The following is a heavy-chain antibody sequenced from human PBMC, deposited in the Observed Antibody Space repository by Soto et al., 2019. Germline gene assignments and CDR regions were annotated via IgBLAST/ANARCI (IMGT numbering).Heavy chain of an antibody. D-gene: IGHD2-15*01. CDR2: ISYDGGNK. CDR1: GFTFSSYA. Sequence: QVQLVESGGGVVQPGRSLRLSCAASGFTFSSYAMHWVRQAPGKGLEWVAVISYDGGNKYYADSVKGRFTISRDNSKKLQNQKMKSVSTELKDVYNCARPPSKYCSGGICYIPGIPVDWYGMDVWGQGTTVTVSS. V-gene: IGHV3-30-3*01. J-gene: IGHJ6*02. CDR3: ARPPSKYCSGGICYIPGIPVDWYGMDV.